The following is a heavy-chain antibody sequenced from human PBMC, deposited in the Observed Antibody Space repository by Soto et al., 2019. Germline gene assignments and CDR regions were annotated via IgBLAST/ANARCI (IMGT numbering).Heavy chain of an antibody. CDR1: GGSISSGGYY. D-gene: IGHD3-16*01. CDR2: IYYSGST. CDR3: ATGDAWGGLLAY. V-gene: IGHV4-31*03. Sequence: KSSETLSLTCTVSGGSISSGGYYWSWIRQRPDTGLEWIGQIYYSGSTYYNPSLKSRVTISLDTSKNQFSLWLSSVTAADTAIYYCATGDAWGGLLAYWGQGTLVTVSS. J-gene: IGHJ4*02.